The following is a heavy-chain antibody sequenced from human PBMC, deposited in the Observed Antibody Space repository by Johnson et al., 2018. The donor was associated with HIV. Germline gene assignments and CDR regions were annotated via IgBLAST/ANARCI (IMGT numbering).Heavy chain of an antibody. CDR3: AKGMALSIGELSDAFHF. CDR1: GFTFSSYD. V-gene: IGHV3-13*01. Sequence: ETLVESGGGLVQPGGYLRLSCAASGFTFSSYDMHWVRQATGTGLDWVSAIGTPGDTYYQGSLRGRFTFSTENAKNSLYLQMNSLRPEETAVYYCAKGMALSIGELSDAFHFWGLGTVVTVSS. CDR2: IGTPGDT. D-gene: IGHD3-10*01. J-gene: IGHJ3*01.